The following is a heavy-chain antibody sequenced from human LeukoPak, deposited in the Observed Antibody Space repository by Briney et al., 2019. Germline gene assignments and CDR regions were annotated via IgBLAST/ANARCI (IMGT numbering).Heavy chain of an antibody. Sequence: GRSLRLSCAASGFTFKTYATHWVRQAPGKGLEWVAVMSNDGYNEYYADSVKGRFSISRDNSKNTLFLQMNSLRADDTAVYYCAKISVTLTRDYWGQGTLVTVSS. J-gene: IGHJ4*02. CDR2: MSNDGYNE. CDR1: GFTFKTYA. D-gene: IGHD6-19*01. V-gene: IGHV3-30-3*01. CDR3: AKISVTLTRDY.